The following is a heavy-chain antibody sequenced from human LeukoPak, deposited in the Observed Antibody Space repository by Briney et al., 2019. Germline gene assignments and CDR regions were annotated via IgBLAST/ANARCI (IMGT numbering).Heavy chain of an antibody. CDR1: GFTFSSYG. J-gene: IGHJ4*02. D-gene: IGHD5-24*01. CDR3: AKDRGWLPFDY. Sequence: GGSLRLSCVASGFTFSSYGMSWVRQAPGKGLKWVSGISGSGGSTYYADSVKGRFTISRDNSKKTLYLQMNSLRAEDTAVYYCAKDRGWLPFDYWGQGTLVTVSS. V-gene: IGHV3-23*01. CDR2: ISGSGGST.